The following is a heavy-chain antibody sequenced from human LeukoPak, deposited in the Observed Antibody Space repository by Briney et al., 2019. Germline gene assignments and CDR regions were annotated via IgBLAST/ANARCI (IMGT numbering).Heavy chain of an antibody. Sequence: GASVRVSCKASGYTFTSYAMNWVRQAPGQGLEWMGWINTNTGNPTYAQGFTGRFVFSLDTSVSTAYLQISSLKAEDTAVYYCARGRNPNLLAAAGTRRWYYFDYWGQGTLVTVSS. J-gene: IGHJ4*02. CDR3: ARGRNPNLLAAAGTRRWYYFDY. CDR2: INTNTGNP. D-gene: IGHD6-13*01. V-gene: IGHV7-4-1*02. CDR1: GYTFTSYA.